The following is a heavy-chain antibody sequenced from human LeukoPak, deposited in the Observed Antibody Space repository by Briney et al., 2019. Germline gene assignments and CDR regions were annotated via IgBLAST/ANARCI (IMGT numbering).Heavy chain of an antibody. D-gene: IGHD6-13*01. V-gene: IGHV3-23*01. CDR1: GFIFSSYA. Sequence: GGPLRLSCAASGFIFSSYAMSWVRQAPGKGLEWVSAISGSGDSKYYADSVKDRFTISRDNSKNTVYLQMNSLRAEDTAVYYCCWLAATGNFRWFDPWGQGTLVTVSS. CDR3: CWLAATGNFRWFDP. J-gene: IGHJ5*02. CDR2: ISGSGDSK.